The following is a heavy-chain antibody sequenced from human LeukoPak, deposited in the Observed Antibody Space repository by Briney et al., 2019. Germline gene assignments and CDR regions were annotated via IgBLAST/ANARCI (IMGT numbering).Heavy chain of an antibody. CDR3: ATTNVLLWFGELSKTAYFDY. Sequence: TLSLTCTVSGGSISSGGYYWSWIRQPPGKGLEWIGYIYHSGSTYYNPSLKSRVTISVDRSKNQFSLKLSSVTAADTAVYYCATTNVLLWFGELSKTAYFDYWGQGTLVTVSS. CDR2: IYHSGST. J-gene: IGHJ4*02. D-gene: IGHD3-10*01. V-gene: IGHV4-30-2*01. CDR1: GGSISSGGYY.